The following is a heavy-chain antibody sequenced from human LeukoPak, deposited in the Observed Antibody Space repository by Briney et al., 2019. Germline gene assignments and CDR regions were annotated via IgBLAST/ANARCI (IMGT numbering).Heavy chain of an antibody. CDR1: GGSISSSSYY. V-gene: IGHV4-39*07. CDR3: ARTSSSGLVGGYYFDC. D-gene: IGHD6-19*01. Sequence: PSETLSLTCTVSGGSISSSSYYWGWIRQPPGKGLEWIGSIYYSGSTYYNPSLKSRVTISVDTSKNQFSLKLSSVTAADTAVYYCARTSSSGLVGGYYFDCWGQGTLVTVSS. CDR2: IYYSGST. J-gene: IGHJ4*02.